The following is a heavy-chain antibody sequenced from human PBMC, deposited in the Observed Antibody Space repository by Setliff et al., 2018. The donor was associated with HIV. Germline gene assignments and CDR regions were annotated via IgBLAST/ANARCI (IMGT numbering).Heavy chain of an antibody. CDR3: ARSNLRRYGDPDWYFDF. V-gene: IGHV3-23*01. CDR2: ISGSGGST. J-gene: IGHJ2*01. Sequence: GGSLRLSCAASGFTFSSYAMSWVRQAPGKGLEWVSSISGSGGSTYYAASVKGRFTISRDNSKNTLHLEVNSLRAEDTAVYYCARSNLRRYGDPDWYFDFWGRGTLVTVSS. CDR1: GFTFSSYA. D-gene: IGHD4-17*01.